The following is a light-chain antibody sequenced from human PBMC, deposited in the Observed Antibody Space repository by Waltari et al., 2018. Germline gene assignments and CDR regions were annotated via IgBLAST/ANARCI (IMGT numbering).Light chain of an antibody. J-gene: IGLJ3*02. Sequence: QSVLSQPPSASGTPGQRATIPCSGSSSHIGTHYVYWYQQPPGTAPKRLIYSNTQRPSGVPDRFSGSKSGTSASLAINGLRSEDEADYYCATWDDSLRMVFGGGTELTVL. CDR3: ATWDDSLRMV. CDR2: SNT. V-gene: IGLV1-47*01. CDR1: SSHIGTHY.